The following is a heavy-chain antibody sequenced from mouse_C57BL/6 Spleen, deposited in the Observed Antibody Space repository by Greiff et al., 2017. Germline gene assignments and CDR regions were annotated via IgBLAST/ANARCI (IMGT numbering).Heavy chain of an antibody. D-gene: IGHD3-1*01. Sequence: EVQLVESGPGLVKPSQSLSLTCSVTGYSITSGYYWNWIRQFPGNKLEWMGYISYDGSNNYNPSLKNRISITRDTSKNQFFLKLNSVTTEDTATYYCARDRAQGYFDVWGTGTTVTVSS. CDR3: ARDRAQGYFDV. J-gene: IGHJ1*03. V-gene: IGHV3-6*01. CDR1: GYSITSGYY. CDR2: ISYDGSN.